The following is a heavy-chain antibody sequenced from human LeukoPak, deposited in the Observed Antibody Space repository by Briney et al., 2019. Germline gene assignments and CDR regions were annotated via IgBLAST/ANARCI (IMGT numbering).Heavy chain of an antibody. V-gene: IGHV1-69*13. CDR3: ARDTGYSSSWSRVDYYYGMDV. D-gene: IGHD6-13*01. CDR2: IIPIFGTA. Sequence: WASVKVSCKASGGTFSSYAISWVRQAPGQGLEWMGGIIPIFGTANYAQKFQGRVTITADESTSTAYMELSSLRSEDTAVYYCARDTGYSSSWSRVDYYYGMDVWGQGTTVTVSS. J-gene: IGHJ6*02. CDR1: GGTFSSYA.